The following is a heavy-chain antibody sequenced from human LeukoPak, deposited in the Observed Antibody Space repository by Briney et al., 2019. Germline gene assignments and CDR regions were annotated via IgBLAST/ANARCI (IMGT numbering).Heavy chain of an antibody. Sequence: GVTLTLSCAASGFTFSSYRLRWLPHAPGKGLVWGSDISDSGSETYYADYLKGRFTISKDNSKNTLYLQMNSLRAEDTAVYYCAKRVPYSSSSVYFDSWGQGTLVTVSS. J-gene: IGHJ4*02. CDR1: GFTFSSYR. CDR3: AKRVPYSSSSVYFDS. V-gene: IGHV3-23*01. CDR2: ISDSGSET. D-gene: IGHD6-6*01.